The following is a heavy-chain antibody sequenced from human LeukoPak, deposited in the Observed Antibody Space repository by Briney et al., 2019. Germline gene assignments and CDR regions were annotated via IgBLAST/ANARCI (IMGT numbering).Heavy chain of an antibody. CDR3: TRTPRLVAHAFYFAQ. Sequence: GESLKISCKGFGYTFATYWIGWVRQMPGKGPEWMGTIYPSDSDTRYSPSFQGHVTISADKSITTAYLQWSSLKASDSAMYYCTRTPRLVAHAFYFAQWGRGTLVTVSS. CDR1: GYTFATYW. CDR2: IYPSDSDT. J-gene: IGHJ4*02. D-gene: IGHD2-2*01. V-gene: IGHV5-51*01.